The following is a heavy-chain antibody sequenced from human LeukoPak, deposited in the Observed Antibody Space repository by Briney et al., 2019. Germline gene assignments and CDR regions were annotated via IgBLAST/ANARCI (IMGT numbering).Heavy chain of an antibody. D-gene: IGHD2-2*01. V-gene: IGHV3-21*01. Sequence: GGSLRLSCAASGFTFSSYSVNWVRQAPGKGLEWVSSISSSSSYIYYADSVKGRFTISRDNAKNSLYLQMNSLRAEDTAVYYCARSPPPNYCSSTSCYGYYYYMDVWGKGTTVTVSS. CDR3: ARSPPPNYCSSTSCYGYYYYMDV. J-gene: IGHJ6*03. CDR1: GFTFSSYS. CDR2: ISSSSSYI.